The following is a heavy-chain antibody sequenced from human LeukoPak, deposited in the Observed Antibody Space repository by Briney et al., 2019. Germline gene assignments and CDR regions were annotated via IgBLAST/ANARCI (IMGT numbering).Heavy chain of an antibody. J-gene: IGHJ3*02. D-gene: IGHD1-26*01. CDR1: GGSFSDYW. CDR2: VNHSGRT. V-gene: IGHV4-34*10. CDR3: ARYIVSYPPDAFDI. Sequence: PSETLSLTCAVYGGSFSDYWWTWIRQSPGKGLEWIGEVNHSGRTNYNPSLKSRVSISVDRSKKQFSLKLSSVTAADTAFYYCARYIVSYPPDAFDIWGQGTMVTVSS.